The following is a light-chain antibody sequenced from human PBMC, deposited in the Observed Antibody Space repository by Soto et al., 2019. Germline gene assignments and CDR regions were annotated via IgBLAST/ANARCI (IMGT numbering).Light chain of an antibody. CDR3: QQSFRTPLT. CDR2: AAS. V-gene: IGKV1-39*01. J-gene: IGKJ4*01. CDR1: QRISSY. Sequence: DIQMTQSPSSLSASVGDRATITCRASQRISSYLNWYQQKPGKAPKLLIYAASNLQSGVPSRFTGSGSATDFTLTISSLQPEDFATYYCQQSFRTPLTFGGGTKVDIK.